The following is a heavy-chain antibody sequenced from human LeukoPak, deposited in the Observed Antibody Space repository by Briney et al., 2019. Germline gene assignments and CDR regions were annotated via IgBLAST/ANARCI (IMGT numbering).Heavy chain of an antibody. CDR3: ARTPLLRYFDWVGPNWFDP. CDR2: IYYSGST. CDR1: GGSTSSYY. D-gene: IGHD3-9*01. J-gene: IGHJ5*02. Sequence: SETLSLTCTVSGGSTSSYYWSWIRQPPGKGLEWIGYIYYSGSTNYNPSLESRVTISVDTSKNQFSLKLSSVTAADTAVYYCARTPLLRYFDWVGPNWFDPWGQGTLVTVSS. V-gene: IGHV4-59*01.